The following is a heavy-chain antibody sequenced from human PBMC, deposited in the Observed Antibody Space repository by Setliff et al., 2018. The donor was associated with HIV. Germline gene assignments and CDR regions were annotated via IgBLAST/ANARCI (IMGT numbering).Heavy chain of an antibody. CDR3: ARHAPYPPWAYYYYYMDV. J-gene: IGHJ6*03. V-gene: IGHV4-59*08. Sequence: PSETLSLTCTVSGGSISSYYWSWIRQPPGKGLEWIGYIYYSGSTNYNPSLKSRVTISVDTSKNKFSLKLSSVTAADTAVYYCARHAPYPPWAYYYYYMDVWCKGTTVTVS. CDR2: IYYSGST. D-gene: IGHD3-16*01. CDR1: GGSISSYY.